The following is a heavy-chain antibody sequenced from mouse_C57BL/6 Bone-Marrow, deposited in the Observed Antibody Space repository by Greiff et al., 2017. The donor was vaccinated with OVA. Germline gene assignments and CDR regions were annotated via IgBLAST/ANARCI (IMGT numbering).Heavy chain of an antibody. CDR3: ARKGDYSNYEFAY. V-gene: IGHV2-2*01. D-gene: IGHD2-5*01. CDR1: GFSLTSYG. Sequence: VQLQQSGPGLVQPSQSLSITCTVSGFSLTSYGVHWVRQSPGKGLEWLGVIWSGGSTDYNAAFISRLSISKDNSKSQVFFKMNSLQADDTAIYYCARKGDYSNYEFAYWGQGTLVTVSA. J-gene: IGHJ3*01. CDR2: IWSGGST.